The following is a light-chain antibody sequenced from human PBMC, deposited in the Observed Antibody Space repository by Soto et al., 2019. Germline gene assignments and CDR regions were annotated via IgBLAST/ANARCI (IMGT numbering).Light chain of an antibody. Sequence: DFQMTQSPSTLSASGGDRVTITCRASQSIRSRLAWFPQKPCKAPILLVYDASSLESAVPQRFSGSGSGTDFTLTISSLPTDDFSADYCQQYHSYWTLGKGTKVE. CDR2: DAS. CDR3: QQYHSYWT. J-gene: IGKJ1*01. V-gene: IGKV1-5*01. CDR1: QSIRSR.